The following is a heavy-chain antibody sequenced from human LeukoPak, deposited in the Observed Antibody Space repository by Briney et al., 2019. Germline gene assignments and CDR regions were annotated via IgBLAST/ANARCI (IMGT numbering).Heavy chain of an antibody. J-gene: IGHJ4*02. CDR1: GFTFSTYG. D-gene: IGHD1-26*01. CDR3: AKDGFKWELPGYYFDY. V-gene: IGHV3-30*02. CDR2: IWYDGSDK. Sequence: GGSLRLSCAASGFTFSTYGMHWVRQAPGKGLEWVAIIWYDGSDKYYADSMKGRFTISRDNSKNTLYLQMNSLRAEDTAVYYCAKDGFKWELPGYYFDYWGQGTLVTVSS.